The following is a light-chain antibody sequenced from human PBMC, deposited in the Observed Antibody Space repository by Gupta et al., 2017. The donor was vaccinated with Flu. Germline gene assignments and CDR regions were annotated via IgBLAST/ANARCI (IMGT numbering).Light chain of an antibody. V-gene: IGLV1-40*01. CDR1: SPKVGAHYD. CDR3: QSYDSWLSGVWV. Sequence: TIAWKGSSPKVGAHYDIKCYQQLPGTAPKPLVYGDSNRPEGVSGLVSGSKSGTSASLAITGLQAEEEADYYCQSYDSWLSGVWVFGGGTKLTVL. J-gene: IGLJ3*02. CDR2: GDS.